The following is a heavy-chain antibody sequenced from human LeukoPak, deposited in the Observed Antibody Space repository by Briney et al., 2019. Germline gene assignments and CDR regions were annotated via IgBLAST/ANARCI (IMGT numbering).Heavy chain of an antibody. J-gene: IGHJ4*02. CDR1: GHTLSERP. D-gene: IGHD2-21*02. CDR3: ATGVTSIVPDY. CDR2: FDPENDER. V-gene: IGHV1-24*01. Sequence: GASVKVSCKVSGHTLSERPMYWVRQAPGEGLGWMGGFDPENDERIYAQKVRGRVTMTEDTSTNTAYMELSSLRSDDSAVYYCATGVTSIVPDYGGQGTLVTVSS.